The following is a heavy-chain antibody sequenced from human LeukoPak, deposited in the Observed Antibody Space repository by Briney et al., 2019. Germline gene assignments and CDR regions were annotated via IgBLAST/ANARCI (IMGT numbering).Heavy chain of an antibody. D-gene: IGHD4-17*01. CDR2: IWFDGGNT. Sequence: PGGSLRLSCAASGFTFSTFDMHWVRQTPGKGLEWVALIWFDGGNTYYTASVKGRFTISRDNSKSTVYLQMNSLRDEDTAVYHCARSTVTNRHYFDYWGQGTQVTVSS. CDR1: GFTFSTFD. CDR3: ARSTVTNRHYFDY. J-gene: IGHJ4*02. V-gene: IGHV3-33*01.